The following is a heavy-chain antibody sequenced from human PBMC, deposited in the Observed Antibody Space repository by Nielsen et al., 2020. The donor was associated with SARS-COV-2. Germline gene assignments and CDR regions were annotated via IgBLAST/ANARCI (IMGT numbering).Heavy chain of an antibody. V-gene: IGHV2-5*01. D-gene: IGHD3-10*01. Sequence: SGPTLVKPTQTLTLTCTFSGFSLSTSGVGVGWIRQPPGKALEWLALIYWNDDKRYSPSLKSRLTITKDTSKNQVVLTMTNMDPVDTATYYCARTYYYGSGDLPDDYWGQGTLVTVSS. CDR2: IYWNDDK. CDR3: ARTYYYGSGDLPDDY. J-gene: IGHJ4*02. CDR1: GFSLSTSGVG.